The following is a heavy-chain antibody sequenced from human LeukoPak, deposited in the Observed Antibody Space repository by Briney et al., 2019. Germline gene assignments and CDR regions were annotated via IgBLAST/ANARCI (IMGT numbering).Heavy chain of an antibody. Sequence: GGALRLSCVASGFTFNHYGMNWVRQAPGKGLEWVSIISGSGDSAFYADSVKGGFTISRDNSKNTLYLQMNSLRAEDTAIYYCAQNRGGYTPFDYWGQGTLVTVSS. CDR1: GFTFNHYG. CDR3: AQNRGGYTPFDY. D-gene: IGHD5-12*01. CDR2: ISGSGDSA. V-gene: IGHV3-23*01. J-gene: IGHJ4*02.